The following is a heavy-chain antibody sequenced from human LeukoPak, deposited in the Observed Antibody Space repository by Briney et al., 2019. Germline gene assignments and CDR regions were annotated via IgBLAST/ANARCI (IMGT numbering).Heavy chain of an antibody. V-gene: IGHV3-48*03. J-gene: IGHJ5*02. CDR3: ARGRPRIVVVPAAPNWFDP. D-gene: IGHD2-2*01. CDR1: GFTFSSYE. Sequence: GGSLRLSCAASGFTFSSYEMNWVRQAPGKGLEWVSYISSSGSTIYYADSVKGRFTISRDNAKNSPYLQMNSLRAEDTAVYYCARGRPRIVVVPAAPNWFDPWGQGTLVTVSS. CDR2: ISSSGSTI.